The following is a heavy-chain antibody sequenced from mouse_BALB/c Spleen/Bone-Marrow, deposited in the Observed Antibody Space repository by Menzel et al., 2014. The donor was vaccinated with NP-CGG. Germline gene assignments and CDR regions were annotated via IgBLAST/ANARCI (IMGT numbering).Heavy chain of an antibody. J-gene: IGHJ2*01. V-gene: IGHV3-6*02. CDR1: GYSITSGDY. Sequence: EVKLEESGPGLVKPSQSLSLTCSVTGYSITSGDYWNWIRQFPGNTLEWMGYISYDGSINYNPSLKNRISITRDTSKNQFFLKLISVTTEDTATYFCARYDYEGKIDYWAQGTTLTVSS. D-gene: IGHD2-4*01. CDR3: ARYDYEGKIDY. CDR2: ISYDGSI.